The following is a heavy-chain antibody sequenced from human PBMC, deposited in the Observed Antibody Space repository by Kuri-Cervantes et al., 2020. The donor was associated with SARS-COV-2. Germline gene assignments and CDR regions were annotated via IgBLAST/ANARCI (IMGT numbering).Heavy chain of an antibody. CDR3: ARDSLLSGSYHFDY. V-gene: IGHV1-2*02. D-gene: IGHD1-26*01. J-gene: IGHJ4*02. Sequence: ASVKVSCKASGYTFTGYYMHWVRQAPGQGLEWMGWINPNSGGTNYAQKFQGRVTMTRGTSISTAYMELSRLRSDDTAVYYCARDSLLSGSYHFDYWGQGTLVTVSS. CDR2: INPNSGGT. CDR1: GYTFTGYY.